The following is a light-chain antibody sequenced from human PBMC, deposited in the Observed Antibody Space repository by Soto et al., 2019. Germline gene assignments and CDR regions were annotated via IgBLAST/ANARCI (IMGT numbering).Light chain of an antibody. J-gene: IGLJ2*01. Sequence: QSALTQPASVSGSPGQSITISCTGTSSDVGGYNYVSWYPQHPGKAPKLMIYDASNRPSGVSNRFSGSKSGNTASLTISGLQAEDEADYYCSSYTSSSSVVFGGGTKLTVL. CDR1: SSDVGGYNY. CDR3: SSYTSSSSVV. CDR2: DAS. V-gene: IGLV2-14*01.